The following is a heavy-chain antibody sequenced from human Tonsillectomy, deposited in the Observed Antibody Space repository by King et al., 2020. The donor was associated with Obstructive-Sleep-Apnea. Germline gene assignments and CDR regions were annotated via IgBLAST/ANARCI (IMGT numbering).Heavy chain of an antibody. J-gene: IGHJ3*02. D-gene: IGHD1-26*01. CDR3: ARPVGTTTTSAFDI. CDR2: IYPDDSDT. V-gene: IGHV5-51*01. CDR1: GYSFTSYW. Sequence: VQLVESGAEVKKPGESLKISCKGSGYSFTSYWIGWVRQMPGKGLEWMGIIYPDDSDTRYSSSFQGQVTISADKSISTAYLPWSSRKASDTALYYCARPVGTTTTSAFDIWGRGTMVTVSS.